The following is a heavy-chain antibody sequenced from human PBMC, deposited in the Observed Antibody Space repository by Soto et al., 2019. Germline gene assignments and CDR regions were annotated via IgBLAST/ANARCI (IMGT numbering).Heavy chain of an antibody. D-gene: IGHD4-17*01. CDR1: GFTFSSYS. Sequence: EVQLVESGGGLVKPGGSLRLSCAASGFTFSSYSMNWVRQAPGKGLEWVSSISSSSSYIYYADSVKGRFTISRDNAKNSLYLQMNSLRAEDTAVYYCARSFGDYPYYYYYYMDVWGKGTTVTVSS. CDR2: ISSSSSYI. V-gene: IGHV3-21*01. CDR3: ARSFGDYPYYYYYYMDV. J-gene: IGHJ6*03.